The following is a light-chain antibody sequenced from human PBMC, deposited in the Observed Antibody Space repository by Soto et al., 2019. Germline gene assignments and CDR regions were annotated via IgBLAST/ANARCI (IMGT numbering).Light chain of an antibody. Sequence: IQMTQSPSTLSASVGDRVTITCRASQGISNYLAWYQQKPGKVPKLLIYAASTLQSGVPSRFSGSGSGTEFTLSISSLQSEDFAVYYCKQYKEWPPFTFGQGTRLEIK. CDR2: AAS. J-gene: IGKJ5*01. CDR3: KQYKEWPPFT. CDR1: QGISNY. V-gene: IGKV1-27*01.